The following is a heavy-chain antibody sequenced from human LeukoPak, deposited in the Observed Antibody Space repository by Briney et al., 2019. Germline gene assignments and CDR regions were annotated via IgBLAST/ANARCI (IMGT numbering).Heavy chain of an antibody. D-gene: IGHD1-26*01. CDR2: INTDGSST. CDR1: GFTFSSYW. V-gene: IGHV3-74*03. J-gene: IGHJ3*01. CDR3: ARLQTHSGSYADTFDL. Sequence: GGSLRLSCAASGFTFSSYWMHWVRQAPGKGLVWVSRINTDGSSTKYADSVKGRFAISRDTAKNTLYLQMNSLRAEDTAVYYCARLQTHSGSYADTFDLWGQGTMVTVS.